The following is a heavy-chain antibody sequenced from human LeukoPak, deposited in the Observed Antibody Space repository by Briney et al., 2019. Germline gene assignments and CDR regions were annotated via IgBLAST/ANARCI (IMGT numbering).Heavy chain of an antibody. V-gene: IGHV1-18*04. CDR2: ISAYNGNT. CDR1: GYTFTSYG. CDR3: ARERALSMVRGVHLNDAFDI. J-gene: IGHJ3*02. Sequence: ASVKVSYKASGYTFTSYGISWVRQAPGQGLEWMGWISAYNGNTNYAQKLQGRDTMTTDTSTSTAYMELRSLRSDDTAVYYCARERALSMVRGVHLNDAFDIWGQGTMVTVSS. D-gene: IGHD3-10*01.